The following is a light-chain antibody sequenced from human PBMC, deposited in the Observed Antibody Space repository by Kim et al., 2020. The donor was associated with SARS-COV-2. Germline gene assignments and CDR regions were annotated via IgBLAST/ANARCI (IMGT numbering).Light chain of an antibody. V-gene: IGKV6D-21*02. J-gene: IGKJ2*01. CDR2: YAS. Sequence: SVTTKEKLPITWRASQTIGTSLRGYQQKPDQSPVLLIKYASQAMWGVTSGFGGSRSGTDFTLTISSLEPEDAVAYYCHQSSALPYTFGQGTKLEI. CDR3: HQSSALPYT. CDR1: QTIGTS.